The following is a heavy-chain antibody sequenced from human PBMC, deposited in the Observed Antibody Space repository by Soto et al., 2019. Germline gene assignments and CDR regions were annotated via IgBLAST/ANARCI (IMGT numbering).Heavy chain of an antibody. J-gene: IGHJ4*02. CDR3: TTGAPFNKLWLGENGEDEY. Sequence: PVGSLRLSCASSVCTFRNAWMSCVRHSPGEWLEWVGRIKSKTDGGTTDYAAPVKGRFTISRDDSKNTLYLQMNSLKTEDTAVYYCTTGAPFNKLWLGENGEDEYRGQGTLVNVSS. CDR1: VCTFRNAW. V-gene: IGHV3-15*01. CDR2: IKSKTDGGTT. D-gene: IGHD5-18*01.